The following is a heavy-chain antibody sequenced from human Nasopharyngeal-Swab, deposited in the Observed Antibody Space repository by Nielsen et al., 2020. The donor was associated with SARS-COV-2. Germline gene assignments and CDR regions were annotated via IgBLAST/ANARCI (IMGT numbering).Heavy chain of an antibody. D-gene: IGHD2-21*02. CDR2: IKQGGSEQ. V-gene: IGHV3-7*04. J-gene: IGHJ3*02. Sequence: GESLKISCAASGFPFRNYYMTWVRQPPGKGLEWVANIKQGGSEQFYVDSVKGRFTISRDDAKNSVYLQMNSLRAEDTAVYYCARESVVTGMDDATDIWGQGTIVTVSS. CDR1: GFPFRNYY. CDR3: ARESVVTGMDDATDI.